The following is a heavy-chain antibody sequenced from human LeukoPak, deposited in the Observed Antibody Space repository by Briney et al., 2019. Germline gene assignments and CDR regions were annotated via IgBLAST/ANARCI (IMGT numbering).Heavy chain of an antibody. CDR1: GFSFSSHG. Sequence: GGSLRLSCAASGFSFSSHGLHWVRQAPGKGLEWVAFIRYDGSNQYYADSVKGRFTISRDDSKNTLYLQMDSLRAEDTAVYYCAKDPYGTRYFDYWGQGTLVTVSS. D-gene: IGHD2-2*01. CDR2: IRYDGSNQ. V-gene: IGHV3-30*02. CDR3: AKDPYGTRYFDY. J-gene: IGHJ4*02.